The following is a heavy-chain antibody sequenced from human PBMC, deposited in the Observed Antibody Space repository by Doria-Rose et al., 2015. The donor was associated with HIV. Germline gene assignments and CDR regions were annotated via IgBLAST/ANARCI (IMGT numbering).Heavy chain of an antibody. V-gene: IGHV4-31*03. CDR1: GASVSSRGYY. D-gene: IGHD3-3*01. J-gene: IGHJ4*02. Sequence: GPGLVKPSETLSLTCSVSGASVSSRGYYWNWIRQVPGKGLESLGYTYYTGTSDYSPSLKSRLNMAVDTSKNQFSLKLSFVTVADTAVYYCARMGSYRELDYWGQGALGIVSA. CDR3: ARMGSYRELDY. CDR2: TYYTGTS.